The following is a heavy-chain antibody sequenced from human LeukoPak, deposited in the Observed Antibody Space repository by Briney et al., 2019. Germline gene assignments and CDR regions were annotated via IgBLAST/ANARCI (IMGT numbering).Heavy chain of an antibody. D-gene: IGHD3-22*01. CDR3: VRSSHYDSSGYYYVGDRPTGGSPDY. Sequence: GASVKVSCKASGYTFRNYGISWVRQAPGQGLEWMGWISAYNGNTNYAQKLQGRVTMTTDTSTSTAYMELRSLRSDDTAVYYCVRSSHYDSSGYYYVGDRPTGGSPDYWGQGTLVTVSS. V-gene: IGHV1-18*01. CDR2: ISAYNGNT. J-gene: IGHJ4*02. CDR1: GYTFRNYG.